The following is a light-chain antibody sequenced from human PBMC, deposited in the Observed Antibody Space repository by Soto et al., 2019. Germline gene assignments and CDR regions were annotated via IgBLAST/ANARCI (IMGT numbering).Light chain of an antibody. CDR1: QSISSN. CDR3: QQYKNWPPIT. CDR2: DVS. Sequence: EILMTQSPATLSVSPGERATLSCRASQSISSNLAWYQQKPGQPPRLLIYDVSTRATGIQASFSGSGSGTEFTLTISSLQSEDFAVYYCQQYKNWPPITFGQGTRLEIK. J-gene: IGKJ5*01. V-gene: IGKV3-15*01.